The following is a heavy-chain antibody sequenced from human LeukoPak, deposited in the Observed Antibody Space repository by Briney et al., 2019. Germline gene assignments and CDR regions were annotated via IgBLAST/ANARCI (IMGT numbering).Heavy chain of an antibody. J-gene: IGHJ4*02. D-gene: IGHD3-3*01. CDR2: IKEDGSEK. V-gene: IGHV3-7*01. Sequence: GALRLSCAASGFAFSTYWMSWVRPAPGKGLEWVANIKEDGSEKYYVDSVKGRFTISRDNAKNSLYLQMSSLRAEDTAVYYGATWRLLSDWGQGTLVTVSS. CDR1: GFAFSTYW. CDR3: ATWRLLSD.